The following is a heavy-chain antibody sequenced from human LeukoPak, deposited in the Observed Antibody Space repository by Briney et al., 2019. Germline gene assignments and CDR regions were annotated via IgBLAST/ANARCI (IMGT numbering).Heavy chain of an antibody. CDR3: ARDLGDVDTAMVEYYFDY. V-gene: IGHV1-46*01. D-gene: IGHD5-18*01. CDR1: GYTFTSYY. J-gene: IGHJ4*02. Sequence: ASVKVSCKASGYTFTSYYMHWVRQAPGQGLEWMGIINPRRGGTSYAQTFQGRVTMTRDTSTSTVYIELSSLRSEDTAVYYCARDLGDVDTAMVEYYFDYGGQGTLVTVSS. CDR2: INPRRGGT.